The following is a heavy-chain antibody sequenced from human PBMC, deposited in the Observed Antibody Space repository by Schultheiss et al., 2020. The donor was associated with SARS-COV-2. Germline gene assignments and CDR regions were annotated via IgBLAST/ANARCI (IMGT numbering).Heavy chain of an antibody. Sequence: SETLSLTCAVYGGSFSGYYWSWIRQPPGKGLEWIGEINHSGSTNYNPSLKSRVTISVDTSKNQFSLKLSSVTAADTAVYYCARDGAGYGDYDYYFDYWGQGTLVTVSS. CDR1: GGSFSGYY. V-gene: IGHV4-34*01. D-gene: IGHD4-17*01. CDR2: INHSGST. J-gene: IGHJ4*02. CDR3: ARDGAGYGDYDYYFDY.